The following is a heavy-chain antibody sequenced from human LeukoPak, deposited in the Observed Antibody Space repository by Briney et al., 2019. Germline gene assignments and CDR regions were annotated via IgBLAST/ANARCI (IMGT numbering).Heavy chain of an antibody. CDR2: IPSVGNT. D-gene: IGHD6-19*01. V-gene: IGHV3-66*01. Sequence: GGSLRLSCAASGFTVSSSSITWFGLGQGKGLEWFSVIPSVGNTYYAASVKGRFTISRDNSRNTLSLQMHGLRADDTAVYYCARGQEQFSSPWQWGPRRKNFYYYGMDVWGQGTTVTVS. J-gene: IGHJ6*02. CDR1: GFTVSSSS. CDR3: ARGQEQFSSPWQWGPRRKNFYYYGMDV.